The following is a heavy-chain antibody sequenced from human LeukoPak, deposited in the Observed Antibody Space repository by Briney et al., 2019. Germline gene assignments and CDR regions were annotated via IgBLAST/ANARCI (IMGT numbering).Heavy chain of an antibody. V-gene: IGHV3-21*01. D-gene: IGHD4-23*01. CDR1: GFTFSNYW. J-gene: IGHJ4*02. CDR2: ISSSSYI. CDR3: AKDAGGLYYFDY. Sequence: GGSLRLSCAASGFTFSNYWMSWVRQAPGKGLEWVSSISSSSYIYYADSVKGRFTISRDNAKNSLYLQMNSLRAEDTAVYYCAKDAGGLYYFDYWGQGTLVTVSS.